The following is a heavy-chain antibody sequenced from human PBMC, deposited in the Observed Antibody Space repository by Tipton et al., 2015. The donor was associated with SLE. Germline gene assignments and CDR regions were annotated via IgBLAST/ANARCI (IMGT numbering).Heavy chain of an antibody. CDR1: GGTFSSYT. CDR2: IIPILGIA. D-gene: IGHD3-10*01. CDR3: ARGGLGVWAFDI. V-gene: IGHV1-69*09. Sequence: QLVQSGADVKKPGSSVKVSCKASGGTFSSYTISWVRQAPGQGLEWMGRIIPILGIANYAQKFQGRVTITADKSTSTAYMELNSLRAEDTAVYYCARGGLGVWAFDIWGQGTMVTVSS. J-gene: IGHJ3*02.